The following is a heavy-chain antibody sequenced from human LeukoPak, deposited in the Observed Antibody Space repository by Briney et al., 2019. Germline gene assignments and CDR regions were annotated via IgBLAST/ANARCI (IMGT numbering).Heavy chain of an antibody. D-gene: IGHD3-9*01. V-gene: IGHV3-20*04. Sequence: GGSLRLSCAASGFTFDDYGMSWVRQAPGKGLEWVSGINWNGGSTGYADSVKGRFTISRDNAKNSLYLQMNSLRAEDTALYYCARGRAALRYYVFDYWGQGTLVTVSS. J-gene: IGHJ4*02. CDR3: ARGRAALRYYVFDY. CDR1: GFTFDDYG. CDR2: INWNGGST.